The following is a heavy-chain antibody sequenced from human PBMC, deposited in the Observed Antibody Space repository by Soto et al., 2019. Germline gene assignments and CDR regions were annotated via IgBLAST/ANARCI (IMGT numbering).Heavy chain of an antibody. CDR3: ATLPGRLMIVPFYYFDY. D-gene: IGHD3-22*01. J-gene: IGHJ4*02. CDR1: GYTFTSYG. V-gene: IGHV1-24*01. CDR2: FDPEDGET. Sequence: ASVKVSCKASGYTFTSYGISWVRQAPGQGLEWMGGFDPEDGETIYAQKFQGRVTMTEDTSTDTAYMELSSLRSEDTAVYYCATLPGRLMIVPFYYFDYWGQGTLVTVSS.